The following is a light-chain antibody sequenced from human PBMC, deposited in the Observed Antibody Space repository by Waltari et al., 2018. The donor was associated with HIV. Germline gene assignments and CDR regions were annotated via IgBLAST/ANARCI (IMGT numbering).Light chain of an antibody. Sequence: QTVVTQEPSLTVSPGGTVTPTCPSSTGAVTSGYYQNWFQQKPRQPPRALIDTTSTKHSWTPGRSPATLLRGKAALTLSGVQAEDEAEYYCLLYYGGAQVFGGGTKLTVL. J-gene: IGLJ3*02. CDR2: TTS. V-gene: IGLV7-43*01. CDR3: LLYYGGAQV. CDR1: TGAVTSGYY.